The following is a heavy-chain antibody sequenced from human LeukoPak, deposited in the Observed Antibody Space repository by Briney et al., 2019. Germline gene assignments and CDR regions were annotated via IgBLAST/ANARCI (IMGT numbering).Heavy chain of an antibody. V-gene: IGHV3-21*01. D-gene: IGHD5-18*01. CDR1: GFTLSSYS. Sequence: GGSLRLSCAASGFTLSSYSINWVRQAPGKGLEWVSCISGSSNDIHYTDSVKGRFTLSRDNAKNSLFLQMNSLRPEDKAVYYGARGRGSSYGDPFDYWGQGTLVTVSS. CDR2: ISGSSNDI. J-gene: IGHJ4*02. CDR3: ARGRGSSYGDPFDY.